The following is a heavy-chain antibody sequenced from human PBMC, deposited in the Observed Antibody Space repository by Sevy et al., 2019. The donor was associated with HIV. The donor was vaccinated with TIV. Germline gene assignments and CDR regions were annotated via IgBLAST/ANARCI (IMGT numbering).Heavy chain of an antibody. J-gene: IGHJ4*02. CDR2: ISSDGVNK. Sequence: GGSLRLSCSVSGFTFNTYSFHWVRQAPGMGLEWVSVISSDGVNKYYADSVRGRFTISRDNSKSTLYLQMNNLRAGDTGVYYCARGGILVEGDDRTTPFDFWRQGTLVTVSS. V-gene: IGHV3-30-3*01. CDR1: GFTFNTYS. CDR3: ARGGILVEGDDRTTPFDF. D-gene: IGHD2-15*01.